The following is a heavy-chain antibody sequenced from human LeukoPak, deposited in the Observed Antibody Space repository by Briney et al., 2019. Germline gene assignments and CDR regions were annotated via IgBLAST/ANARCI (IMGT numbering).Heavy chain of an antibody. D-gene: IGHD5-12*01. CDR1: GFTFSYYG. CDR3: ARTAYSDYSLGF. V-gene: IGHV3-33*01. CDR2: IWYDGSNK. J-gene: IGHJ4*02. Sequence: PGGSLRLSCAASGFTFSYYGMHWVRQAPGKELEWVAVIWYDGSNKYYADSVKGRFTISRDNAKNTLYLQMNSLRAEDTAVYYCARTAYSDYSLGFWGQGTLVTVSS.